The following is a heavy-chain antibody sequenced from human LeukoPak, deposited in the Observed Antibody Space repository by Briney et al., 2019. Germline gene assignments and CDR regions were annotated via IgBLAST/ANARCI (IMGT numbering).Heavy chain of an antibody. CDR1: GFIFSDYA. Sequence: PGGSLRLSCAASGFIFSDYAMSWVREAPARGLEWVSSLRGNGDTFYADSVRGRFTLSRDESRNTVYLHLNKLRVEDTAVYYCAKASRVSNADAVLWGQGTVVTVSS. D-gene: IGHD1-1*01. CDR2: LRGNGDT. V-gene: IGHV3-23*01. CDR3: AKASRVSNADAVL. J-gene: IGHJ4*02.